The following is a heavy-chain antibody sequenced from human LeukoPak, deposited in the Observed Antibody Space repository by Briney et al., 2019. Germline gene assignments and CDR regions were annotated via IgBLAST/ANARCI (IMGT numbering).Heavy chain of an antibody. CDR1: XXTFXXXY. V-gene: IGHV1-46*01. CDR3: AXXXXXXXXXXXXXGXFDP. Sequence: XXXFXXTFXXXYMHWVRQAPGQGPEWMGVISPSGGSTTYAQKFQGRGTITADKSTRKAYREGSRLRREDTGGYYWAXXXXXXXXXXXXXGXFDPWGXXXLVTVSS. J-gene: IGHJ5*02. CDR2: ISPSGGST.